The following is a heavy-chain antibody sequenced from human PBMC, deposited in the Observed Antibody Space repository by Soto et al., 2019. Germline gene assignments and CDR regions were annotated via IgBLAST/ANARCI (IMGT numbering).Heavy chain of an antibody. CDR2: IYYSGST. J-gene: IGHJ4*02. CDR1: GGSISSGGYY. D-gene: IGHD3-16*02. Sequence: QVQLQESGPGLVKPSQTLSLTCTVSGGSISSGGYYWSWIRQHPGKGLEWIGYIYYSGSTYYNPSRQSRVTISVDTSKNQFSLKLSSVTAADTAVYYCAVGELSLSLDYWGQGTLVTVSS. V-gene: IGHV4-31*03. CDR3: AVGELSLSLDY.